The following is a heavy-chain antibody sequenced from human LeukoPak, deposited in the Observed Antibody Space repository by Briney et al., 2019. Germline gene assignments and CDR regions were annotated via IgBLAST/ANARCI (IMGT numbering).Heavy chain of an antibody. D-gene: IGHD3-16*01. CDR1: GYTFTGYF. CDR3: ARDGGSDYYYMDV. V-gene: IGHV1-2*02. CDR2: INPNSGGT. Sequence: ASVKVSCKASGYTFTGYFMNWVRQAPGQGLEWMGWINPNSGGTNYAQKFQGRVTMTRDTSISTAYMELSKLRSDDTAVYYCARDGGSDYYYMDVWGKGTTVTISS. J-gene: IGHJ6*03.